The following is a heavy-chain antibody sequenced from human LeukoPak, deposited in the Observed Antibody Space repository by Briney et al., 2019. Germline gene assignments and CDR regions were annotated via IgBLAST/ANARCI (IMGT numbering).Heavy chain of an antibody. CDR1: GGSISSYY. J-gene: IGHJ4*02. Sequence: PSETLSLTCTVSGGSISSYYWSWIRQPPGKGLEWIGHIYYSGSTNYNPSLKSRVTISVDTSKNQFSLKLSSVTAADTAVYYCARHRGGNVRFDYWGQGTLVTVSS. D-gene: IGHD4-23*01. V-gene: IGHV4-59*01. CDR2: IYYSGST. CDR3: ARHRGGNVRFDY.